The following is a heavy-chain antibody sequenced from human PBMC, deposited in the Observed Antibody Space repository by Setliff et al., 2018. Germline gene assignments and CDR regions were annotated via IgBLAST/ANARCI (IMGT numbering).Heavy chain of an antibody. J-gene: IGHJ6*03. CDR2: IYYSGST. Sequence: LSLTCTVSGGSITSYYWGWIRQPPGKGLEWIGSIYYSGSTYYNPSLKSRVTISVDTSKNQFSLKLSSVTAADTAVYYCARGVTRPIYYYYYYMDVWGKGTTVTVSS. V-gene: IGHV4-39*01. CDR3: ARGVTRPIYYYYYYMDV. CDR1: GGSITSYY. D-gene: IGHD4-4*01.